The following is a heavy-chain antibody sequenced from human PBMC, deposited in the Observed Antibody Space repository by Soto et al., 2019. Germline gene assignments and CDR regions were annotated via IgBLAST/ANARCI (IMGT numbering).Heavy chain of an antibody. CDR1: GFTFNNYV. CDR2: ISSTGGGT. J-gene: IGHJ4*02. Sequence: GGSLRLSCAASGFTFNNYVMSWVRQAPGKGLEWVSGISSTGGGTYYADPVKGRFTISRDNSKNTLYLQMNNLRAGDTALYYCAKGHDIVVVPTVDYWGQGTLVTVYS. V-gene: IGHV3-23*01. CDR3: AKGHDIVVVPTVDY. D-gene: IGHD2-15*01.